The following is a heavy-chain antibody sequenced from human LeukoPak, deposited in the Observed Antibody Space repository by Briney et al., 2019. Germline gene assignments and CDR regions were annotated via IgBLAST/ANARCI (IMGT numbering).Heavy chain of an antibody. CDR3: ARDPNGSGPDFDC. J-gene: IGHJ4*02. Sequence: PGGSLRLSCAASGFTFSSYAMNWVRQAPGTGLEWVSGLSGNGGNQYYADSVKGRFTISRDNSKNTLFLQMNSLRAEDTAIYYCARDPNGSGPDFDCWGQGTLVTVSS. CDR1: GFTFSSYA. CDR2: LSGNGGNQ. V-gene: IGHV3-23*01. D-gene: IGHD3-10*01.